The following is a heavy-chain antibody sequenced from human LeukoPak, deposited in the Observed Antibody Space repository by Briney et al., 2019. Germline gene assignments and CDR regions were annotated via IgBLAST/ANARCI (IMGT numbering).Heavy chain of an antibody. V-gene: IGHV4-39*01. CDR2: IYYSRST. J-gene: IGHJ4*02. D-gene: IGHD2/OR15-2a*01. CDR1: GGSISSSSYY. CDR3: ARHVSTIGESFFDY. Sequence: PSETLSLTCTVSGGSISSSSYYWGWIRQPPGKGLEWIGSIYYSRSTYYNPSLKSRVTISVDTSKNQFSLKLSSVTAADTAVYYCARHVSTIGESFFDYWGQGTLVTVSS.